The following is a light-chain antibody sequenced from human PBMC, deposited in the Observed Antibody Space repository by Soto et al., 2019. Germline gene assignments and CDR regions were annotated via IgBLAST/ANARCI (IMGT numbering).Light chain of an antibody. CDR1: QTISSW. V-gene: IGKV1-5*03. CDR2: KAS. J-gene: IGKJ1*01. Sequence: DIQMTQSPSTLSGSVGDRVTITCRASQTISSWLAGYQQKPGKAPKLLIYKASTLQSGVPSRFSGSGSGTEFTLTISSLQPDDFATYYCQHYNSYSEAFGQGTKVELK. CDR3: QHYNSYSEA.